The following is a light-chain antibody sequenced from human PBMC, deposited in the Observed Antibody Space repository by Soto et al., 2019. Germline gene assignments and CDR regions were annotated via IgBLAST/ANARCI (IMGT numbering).Light chain of an antibody. CDR3: QQLRSYHLT. CDR1: QGISSY. V-gene: IGKV1-9*01. J-gene: IGKJ4*01. CDR2: AAS. Sequence: IQLTQSPSSLSASVGDRVTITCRASQGISSYLAWYQLKPGKAPKLLIYAASTLQSGVPSRFSGSGSGTDFTLTISSLQPEDFATYFCQQLRSYHLTFGGGTKLEIK.